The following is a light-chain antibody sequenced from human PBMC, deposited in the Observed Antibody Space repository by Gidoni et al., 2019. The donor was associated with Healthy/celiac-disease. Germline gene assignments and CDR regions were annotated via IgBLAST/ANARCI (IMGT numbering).Light chain of an antibody. Sequence: EMVLTQSPATLSLSHGERATLSCRASQSVTSYLSWYQQKPGQAPRLLLYDASNRATGIPARFSGSGSGTDFTLTISSLEPEDFAVYYCQQRSNWPITFGRXTKVEIK. CDR3: QQRSNWPIT. CDR1: QSVTSY. CDR2: DAS. J-gene: IGKJ4*01. V-gene: IGKV3-11*01.